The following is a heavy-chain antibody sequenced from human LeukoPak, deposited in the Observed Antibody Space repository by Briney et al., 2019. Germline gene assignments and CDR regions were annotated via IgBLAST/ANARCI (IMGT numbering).Heavy chain of an antibody. J-gene: IGHJ3*01. CDR3: AKGCGTFGAIISDAFDV. CDR2: VSGSGGTT. CDR1: TLTFSSYV. V-gene: IGHV3-23*01. Sequence: GGSLRLSCAASTLTFSSYVMTWVRQAPGKGLEWVAIVSGSGGTTDYADSVKGRFTISRDNSNKVVYLQLQSLRVEDTAVYYCAKGCGTFGAIISDAFDVWGHGTMVIVSS. D-gene: IGHD3-3*01.